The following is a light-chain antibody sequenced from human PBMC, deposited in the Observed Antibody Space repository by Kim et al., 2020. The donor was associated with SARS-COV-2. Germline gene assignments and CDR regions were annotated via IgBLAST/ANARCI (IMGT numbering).Light chain of an antibody. J-gene: IGLJ1*01. CDR3: NSYTSSTTLFV. CDR1: SSDVGGYNY. V-gene: IGLV2-14*03. CDR2: DVS. Sequence: QSITIACTGTSSDVGGYNYVSWYQQHPGKAPKLIIYDVSSRPSGIFDRFSGSKSGNTASLTISGLQVEDEADYYCNSYTSSTTLFVFGTGTKVTVL.